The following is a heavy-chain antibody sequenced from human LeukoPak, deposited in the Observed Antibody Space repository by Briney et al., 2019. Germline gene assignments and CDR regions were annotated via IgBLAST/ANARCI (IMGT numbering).Heavy chain of an antibody. V-gene: IGHV1-2*02. J-gene: IGHJ4*02. CDR1: GYTFTAYY. Sequence: ASVKVSCKASGYTFTAYYMHWVRQAPGQGLEWMGWINSNSGGTNYAQKFQGRVTMTRDTSISTAYMELSRLRSDDTAVYYCARVQSQRYYDILTGYYWGQGTLVTVSS. CDR2: INSNSGGT. CDR3: ARVQSQRYYDILTGYY. D-gene: IGHD3-9*01.